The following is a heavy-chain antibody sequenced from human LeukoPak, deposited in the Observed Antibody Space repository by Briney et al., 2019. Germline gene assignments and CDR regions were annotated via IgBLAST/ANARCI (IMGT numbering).Heavy chain of an antibody. D-gene: IGHD5-18*01. Sequence: SETLSLTCAVYGGSFSGYYWSWIRQPPGKGLEWIGEINHSGSTNYNPSLKSRVTISVDTSKNQFSLKLSSVSAADTAVYYCARGRYSYGYWGQGTLVTVSS. J-gene: IGHJ4*02. CDR3: ARGRYSYGY. CDR2: INHSGST. V-gene: IGHV4-34*01. CDR1: GGSFSGYY.